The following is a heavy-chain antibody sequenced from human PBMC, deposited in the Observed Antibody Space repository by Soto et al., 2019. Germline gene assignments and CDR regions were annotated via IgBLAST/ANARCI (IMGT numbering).Heavy chain of an antibody. CDR1: GGTFSSYA. Sequence: SVKVSCKASGGTFSSYAISWVRQAPGQGLEWMGGIIPIFGTANYAQKFQGRVTITADESTSTAYMELSSLRSEDTAVYYCARGNFGDWLFHCYYYGMEVLGQGTPVTVSS. V-gene: IGHV1-69*13. D-gene: IGHD3-9*01. CDR3: ARGNFGDWLFHCYYYGMEV. CDR2: IIPIFGTA. J-gene: IGHJ6*02.